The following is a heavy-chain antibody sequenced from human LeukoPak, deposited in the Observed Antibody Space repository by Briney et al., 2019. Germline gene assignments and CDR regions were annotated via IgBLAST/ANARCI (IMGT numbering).Heavy chain of an antibody. J-gene: IGHJ4*02. D-gene: IGHD6-19*01. CDR2: SRNRAKSYTT. CDR3: VRVAYNSDWHFDY. V-gene: IGHV3-72*01. CDR1: GFTFSDHY. Sequence: PGGSLRLSCAASGFTFSDHYMDWVRQAPGKGLEWVGRSRNRAKSYTTDYAASVRGRFTISRDDSQNSLYLQMRSLKTEDTAVYHCVRVAYNSDWHFDYWGQGTLVTVSS.